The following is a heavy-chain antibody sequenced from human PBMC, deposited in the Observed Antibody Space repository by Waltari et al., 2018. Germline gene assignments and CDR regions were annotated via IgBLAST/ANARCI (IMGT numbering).Heavy chain of an antibody. CDR3: ARDGIAAAWGDFDY. CDR2: IDSGGSST. Sequence: EVQLVESGGGLVQPGGSLRLSCSASGFTFSSYWMHWVRQAPGKGPVWVSRIDSGGSSTSDADPVKGRFTISRDNTKNTLYLQMNSLRAEDTAVYYCARDGIAAAWGDFDYWGQGTLVTVSS. CDR1: GFTFSSYW. J-gene: IGHJ4*02. D-gene: IGHD6-13*01. V-gene: IGHV3-74*01.